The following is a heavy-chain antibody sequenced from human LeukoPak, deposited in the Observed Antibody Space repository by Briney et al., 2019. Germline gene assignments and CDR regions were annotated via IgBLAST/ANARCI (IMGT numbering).Heavy chain of an antibody. D-gene: IGHD1-1*01. CDR3: RRDWNRYAY. CDR2: FSCSGST. J-gene: IGHJ4*02. V-gene: IGHV4-39*07. CDR1: GGSISSCTYS. Sequence: KPSETLSLTCSVSGGSISSCTYSWGWIRQPPGKGLEWIGSFSCSGSTYYNPSLKSRVTISVDTSKSQFSLYMDSVTAADTAVSHSRRDWNRYAYWGQGTLVTVSS.